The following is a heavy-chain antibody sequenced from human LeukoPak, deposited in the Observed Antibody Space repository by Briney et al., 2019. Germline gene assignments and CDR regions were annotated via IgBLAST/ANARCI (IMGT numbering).Heavy chain of an antibody. Sequence: KTSETLSLTCTVSGGSISSSSYYWGWIRQPPGKGLERIGSIYYSGSTYYNPSLKSRVTISVDTSKNQFSLKLSSVTAADTAVYYCARHPWRGATSLWGQGTLVTVSS. CDR2: IYYSGST. CDR1: GGSISSSSYY. D-gene: IGHD1-26*01. J-gene: IGHJ4*02. V-gene: IGHV4-39*01. CDR3: ARHPWRGATSL.